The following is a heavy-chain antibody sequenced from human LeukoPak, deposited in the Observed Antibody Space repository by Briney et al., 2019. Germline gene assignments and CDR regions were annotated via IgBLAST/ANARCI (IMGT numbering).Heavy chain of an antibody. CDR3: AKDFGAARPRTYYYYYMDV. J-gene: IGHJ6*03. D-gene: IGHD6-6*01. CDR1: GFTVSSNE. CDR2: ISGGST. Sequence: GGSLRLSCAASGFTVSSNEMSWVRQAPGKGLEWVSSISGGSTYYADSRKGRFTISRDNSKNTLYLQMNSLRAEDTAVYYCAKDFGAARPRTYYYYYMDVWGKGTTVTVSS. V-gene: IGHV3-38-3*01.